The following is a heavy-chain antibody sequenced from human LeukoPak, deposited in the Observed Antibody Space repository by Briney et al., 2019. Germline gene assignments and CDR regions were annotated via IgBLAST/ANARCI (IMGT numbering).Heavy chain of an antibody. CDR2: IYYSGST. CDR1: GGSVSSGSYY. V-gene: IGHV4-61*01. CDR3: ARGGGVVDY. J-gene: IGHJ4*02. D-gene: IGHD2-15*01. Sequence: TSETLSLTCTVSGGSVSSGSYYWSWIRQHPGKGLEWIGYIYYSGSTNYNPSLKSRVTISVDTSKNQFSLKLSSVTAADTAVYYCARGGGVVDYWGQGTLVTVSS.